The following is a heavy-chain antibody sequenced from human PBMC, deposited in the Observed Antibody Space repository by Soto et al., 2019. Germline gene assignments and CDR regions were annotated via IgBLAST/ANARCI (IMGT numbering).Heavy chain of an antibody. J-gene: IGHJ5*02. V-gene: IGHV3-11*01. CDR2: IHSSGATI. CDR1: GFTFRDYY. Sequence: GGSLRLSCAASGFTFRDYYMSWIRQAPGKGLEWVSYIHSSGATIYYADSVKGRFTISGDNAKNSLYLQMNSLRAEDTAVYYCARAVNWNEFDPWGQGTLVTVSS. CDR3: ARAVNWNEFDP. D-gene: IGHD1-1*01.